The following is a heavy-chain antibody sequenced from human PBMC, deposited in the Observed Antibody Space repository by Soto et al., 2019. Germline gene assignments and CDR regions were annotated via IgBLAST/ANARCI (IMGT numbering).Heavy chain of an antibody. CDR1: GGTFSSYT. V-gene: IGHV1-69*08. CDR2: IIPILGIA. J-gene: IGHJ3*02. Sequence: QVQLVQSGAEVKKPGSSVKVSCKASGGTFSSYTISWVRQAPGQGLEWMGRIIPILGIANYAQKFQGRVTITADKSTSTAYMELSSLRSEDTAVYYCAREGAGYCSSTSCLTRPNAFDIWGQGTMVTVSS. CDR3: AREGAGYCSSTSCLTRPNAFDI. D-gene: IGHD2-2*01.